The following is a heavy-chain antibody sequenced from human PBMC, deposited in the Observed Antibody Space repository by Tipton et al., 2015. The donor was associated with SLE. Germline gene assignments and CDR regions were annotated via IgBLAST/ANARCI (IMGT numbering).Heavy chain of an antibody. J-gene: IGHJ6*03. D-gene: IGHD2-8*01. CDR1: GGSLNGYF. V-gene: IGHV4-59*01. CDR3: ARVLGSRYCTNGVCTSPYYFYYYMDV. CDR2: ISDSGIT. Sequence: TLSLTCAVYGGSLNGYFWSWIRQPPGKGLEWIGYISDSGITNYNPSLKSRVAISIDTSKNQFSLNLSSVTAADTALYYCARVLGSRYCTNGVCTSPYYFYYYMDVWGRGTSVTVSS.